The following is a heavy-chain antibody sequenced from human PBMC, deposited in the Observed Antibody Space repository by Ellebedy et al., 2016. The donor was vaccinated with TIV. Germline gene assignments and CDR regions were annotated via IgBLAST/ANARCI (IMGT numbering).Heavy chain of an antibody. D-gene: IGHD6-25*01. CDR3: ARALLPGANTHPYVDMDV. CDR2: ISTSGGTT. J-gene: IGHJ6*03. Sequence: GESLKISCAASGFTFSNSALSWVRQAPGKGLEWVSAISTSGGTTFYADSVKGRFTISRDNSNSTLYLQMNSLRPDDTAVYYCARALLPGANTHPYVDMDVWGKGTTVAVSS. CDR1: GFTFSNSA. V-gene: IGHV3-23*01.